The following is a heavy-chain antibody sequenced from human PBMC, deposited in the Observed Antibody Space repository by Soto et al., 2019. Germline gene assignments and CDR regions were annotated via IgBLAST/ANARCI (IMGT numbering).Heavy chain of an antibody. Sequence: QVRLVESGGGVVQPGRSLRLSCTASGFSFSSYAMYWFRQPPGKGLEWVAVISNDGINKHYADSVKGRFTVSRDNSNHSLDLQLNSLRGEDTAMYYCARDMYSSDYFVKWFEPWGEGTLVSVSS. CDR1: GFSFSSYA. V-gene: IGHV3-30-3*01. J-gene: IGHJ5*02. D-gene: IGHD6-19*01. CDR2: ISNDGINK. CDR3: ARDMYSSDYFVKWFEP.